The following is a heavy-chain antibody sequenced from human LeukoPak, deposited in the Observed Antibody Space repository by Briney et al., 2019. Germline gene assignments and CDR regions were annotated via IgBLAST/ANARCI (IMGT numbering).Heavy chain of an antibody. CDR3: ARDREVPAAINWFDP. D-gene: IGHD2-2*02. V-gene: IGHV4-39*07. CDR2: IYYSGST. Sequence: SETLSLTCTVSGGSISSSSYYWGWIRQPPGKGLEWIGSIYYSGSTYYNPSLKSRVTISVDTSKNQFSLKLSSVTAADTAVYYCARDREVPAAINWFDPWGQGTLVTVSS. J-gene: IGHJ5*02. CDR1: GGSISSSSYY.